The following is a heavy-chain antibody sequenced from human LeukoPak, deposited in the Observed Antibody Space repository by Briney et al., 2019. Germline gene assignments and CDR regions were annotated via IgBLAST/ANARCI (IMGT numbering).Heavy chain of an antibody. D-gene: IGHD2-15*01. J-gene: IGHJ4*02. CDR3: ARDRSGTFDY. Sequence: SETLSLTCTVSGGSISSYYWSWIRQPPGKGLEWIGYIYYSGSTNYNPSLKSRVTISVDTSKNQFSLKLSSVTAADTAVYYRARDRSGTFDYWGQGTLVTVSS. CDR1: GGSISSYY. V-gene: IGHV4-59*01. CDR2: IYYSGST.